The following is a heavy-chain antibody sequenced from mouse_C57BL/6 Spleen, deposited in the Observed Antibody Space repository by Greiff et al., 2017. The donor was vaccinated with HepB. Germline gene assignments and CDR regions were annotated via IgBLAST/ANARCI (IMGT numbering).Heavy chain of an antibody. CDR1: GYTFTSYW. CDR3: ARLPPPVYYVSSYYAMDY. D-gene: IGHD1-1*01. CDR2: IYPGSGST. Sequence: QVQLQQSGAELVKPGASVKMSCKASGYTFTSYWITWVKQRPGQGLEWIGDIYPGSGSTNYNEKFKSKATLTVDTSSSTAYMQLSSLTSEDSAVYYCARLPPPVYYVSSYYAMDYWGQGTSVTVSS. V-gene: IGHV1-55*01. J-gene: IGHJ4*01.